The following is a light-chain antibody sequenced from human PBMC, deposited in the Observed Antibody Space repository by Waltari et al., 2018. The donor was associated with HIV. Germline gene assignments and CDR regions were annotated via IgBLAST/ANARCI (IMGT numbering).Light chain of an antibody. Sequence: EIVLTQSPDTLSLSPGERATLSCRASQSVNSNFFAWYQQKPGQAPRLLIYSASSRATHIPDRFSGSGSGADFTLTIASLETEDFAVDYCQQYGSSPRTFGQGTKVELK. CDR3: QQYGSSPRT. CDR1: QSVNSNF. CDR2: SAS. J-gene: IGKJ1*01. V-gene: IGKV3-20*01.